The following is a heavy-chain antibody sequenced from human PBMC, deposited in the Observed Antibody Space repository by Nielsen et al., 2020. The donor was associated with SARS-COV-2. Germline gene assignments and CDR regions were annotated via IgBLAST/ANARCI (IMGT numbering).Heavy chain of an antibody. D-gene: IGHD6-13*01. CDR3: ARRAAAGTFDY. Sequence: GGSLRLSCAASGFTFSDYYMSWIRQAPGKGLEWVSYISSSGSTIYYADSVKGRFTISRDNAKNPLYLQMNSLRAEDTAVYYCARRAAAGTFDYWGQGTLVTVSS. CDR1: GFTFSDYY. J-gene: IGHJ4*02. CDR2: ISSSGSTI. V-gene: IGHV3-11*01.